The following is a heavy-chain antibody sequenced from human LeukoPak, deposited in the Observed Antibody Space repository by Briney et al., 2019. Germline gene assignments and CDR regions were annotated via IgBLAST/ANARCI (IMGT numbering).Heavy chain of an antibody. D-gene: IGHD3-22*01. CDR2: INHSGGNT. CDR1: GFTFSSYA. Sequence: GGSLRLSCAASGFTFSSYAMSWVRQAPGKGLEWVSTINHSGGNTYYADSVKGRFTISRDNSKNTLYLQMNSLRAEDTAVYYCAKGLLYYYDSSGYYYGDAFDIWGQGTMVTVSS. CDR3: AKGLLYYYDSSGYYYGDAFDI. V-gene: IGHV3-23*01. J-gene: IGHJ3*02.